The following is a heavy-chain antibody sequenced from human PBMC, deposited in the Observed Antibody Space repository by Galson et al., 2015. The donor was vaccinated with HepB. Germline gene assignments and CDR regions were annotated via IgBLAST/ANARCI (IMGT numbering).Heavy chain of an antibody. CDR2: IYDSGKT. CDR3: ARCDAPYYFMDV. D-gene: IGHD2-2*01. CDR1: GGSISIGGYY. V-gene: IGHV4-31*03. J-gene: IGHJ6*02. Sequence: PLSLTCTVSGGSISIGGYYWSWIRQHPGTGLEWIGFIYDSGKTYHNPSLQSRITISIDTSKNQFSLKLSSVTAADTAVFYCARCDAPYYFMDVWGQGTTVTVSS.